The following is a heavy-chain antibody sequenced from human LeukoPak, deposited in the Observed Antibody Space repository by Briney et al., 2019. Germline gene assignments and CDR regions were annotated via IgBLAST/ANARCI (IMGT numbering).Heavy chain of an antibody. CDR3: ARERGDLLI. CDR1: GFSISSYY. D-gene: IGHD3-16*01. CDR2: IYTSGSN. V-gene: IGHV4-4*07. Sequence: SETLSLTCTVSGFSISSYYWSWIRQPAGKGLEWIGRIYTSGSNNYNPSLEGRVTMSVDTSKNQFSQKLSSVTAADTGVYYCARERGDLLIWGEGTMVTVSS. J-gene: IGHJ3*02.